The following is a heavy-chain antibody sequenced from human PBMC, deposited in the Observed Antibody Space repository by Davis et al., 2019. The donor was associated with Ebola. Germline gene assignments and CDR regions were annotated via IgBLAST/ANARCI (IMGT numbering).Heavy chain of an antibody. D-gene: IGHD3-10*01. CDR2: IGTAGDP. V-gene: IGHV3-13*05. J-gene: IGHJ3*02. Sequence: GESLKISCTGPGLNFNHYDMHWVRQATGKGLEWVSAIGTAGDPYYPGSVKGRFTISRENAKNSLYLQMNSLRAGDTAVYYCARALKGSLAFDIWGQGTMVTVSS. CDR3: ARALKGSLAFDI. CDR1: GLNFNHYD.